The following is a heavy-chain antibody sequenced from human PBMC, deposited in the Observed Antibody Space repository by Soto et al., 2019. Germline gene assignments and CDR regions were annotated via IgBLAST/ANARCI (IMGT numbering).Heavy chain of an antibody. D-gene: IGHD6-19*01. V-gene: IGHV4-39*01. CDR2: IYYSGST. CDR1: GGSINSSSYF. Sequence: PSETLSLTCRVSGGSINSSSYFWGWVRQPPGKGLEWIGSIYYSGSTYYNPSLRSRVNISVDTSKNQFSLKLSSVTAADTAVFYCARHYSSGSRNWFDPWGQGTLVTVSS. CDR3: ARHYSSGSRNWFDP. J-gene: IGHJ5*02.